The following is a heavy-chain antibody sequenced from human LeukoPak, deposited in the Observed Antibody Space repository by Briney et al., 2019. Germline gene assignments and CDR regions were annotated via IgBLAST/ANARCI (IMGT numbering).Heavy chain of an antibody. CDR2: INPNSGGT. D-gene: IGHD3-9*01. J-gene: IGHJ3*02. CDR1: GYTFTCYY. V-gene: IGHV1-2*02. CDR3: ARVTGPGDAFDI. Sequence: ASVKVSCKASGYTFTCYYMHWVRQAPGQGLEWMGWINPNSGGTNYAQKFQGRVTMTRDTSISTAYMELSRLRSDDTAVYYCARVTGPGDAFDIWGQGTMVTVSS.